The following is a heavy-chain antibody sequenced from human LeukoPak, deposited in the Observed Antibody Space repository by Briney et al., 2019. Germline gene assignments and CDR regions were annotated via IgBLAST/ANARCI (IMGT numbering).Heavy chain of an antibody. CDR3: ARLGSSRYCSSTSCSKDY. CDR2: INHSGST. Sequence: SSETLSLTCAVYGGSFSGYYWSWIRQPPGKGLEWIGEINHSGSTNYNPSLKSRVTISVDTSKNQFSLKLSAVTAADTAVYYCARLGSSRYCSSTSCSKDYWGQGTLVTVSS. V-gene: IGHV4-34*01. D-gene: IGHD2-2*01. J-gene: IGHJ4*02. CDR1: GGSFSGYY.